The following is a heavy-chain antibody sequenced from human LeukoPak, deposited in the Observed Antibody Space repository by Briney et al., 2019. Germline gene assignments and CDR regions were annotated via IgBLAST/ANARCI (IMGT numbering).Heavy chain of an antibody. CDR3: ARDVSGSYYFSSGWFDP. Sequence: SEILSLTCTVSGGSISSSSYYWGWIRQPPGKGLEWIGSIYYSGSTYYNPSLKSRVTISVDTSKNQFSLKLSSVTAADTAVYYCARDVSGSYYFSSGWFDPWGQGTLVTVSS. D-gene: IGHD3-10*01. J-gene: IGHJ5*02. CDR2: IYYSGST. CDR1: GGSISSSSYY. V-gene: IGHV4-39*07.